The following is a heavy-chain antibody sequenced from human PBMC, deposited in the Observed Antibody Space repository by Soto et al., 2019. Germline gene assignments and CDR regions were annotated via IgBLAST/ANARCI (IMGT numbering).Heavy chain of an antibody. D-gene: IGHD6-13*01. V-gene: IGHV5-10-1*01. CDR1: GYSFTSYW. CDR2: IDPSCSYT. J-gene: IGHJ5*02. CDR3: ARHGNFGSYSSWYSSGTWFDP. Sequence: GESLKISCKGSGYSFTSYWISWVRQMPGKGLEWMGRIDPSCSYTNYSPSFQGHVTLSADKSISTAYLQWRSLKSSDTAMYYCARHGNFGSYSSWYSSGTWFDPWHQGTLVTVSS.